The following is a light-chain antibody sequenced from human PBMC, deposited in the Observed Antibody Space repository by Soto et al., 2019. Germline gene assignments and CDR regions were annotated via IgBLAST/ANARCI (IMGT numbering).Light chain of an antibody. CDR3: HHYET. CDR1: QSFRGL. CDR2: GAS. Sequence: EIMLTQSPGTLSLYPGESATLSCRASQSFRGLLAWYQQKPGQAPRLLIYGASNRATGIPDRFSGSGSGTDFTLTISRLEPEDFTVYYCHHYETFGQGTKV. V-gene: IGKV3-20*01. J-gene: IGKJ1*01.